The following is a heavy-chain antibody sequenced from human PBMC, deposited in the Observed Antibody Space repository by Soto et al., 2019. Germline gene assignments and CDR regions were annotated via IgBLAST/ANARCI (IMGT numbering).Heavy chain of an antibody. Sequence: VKVSCKASGGTFSSYAISWVRQAPGQGLEWMGGIIPIFGTANYAQKFQGRVTITADESTSTAYMELSSLRSEDTAVYYCAREYSKRGYSYWNHYYYYGMDVWGQGTTVTVSS. J-gene: IGHJ6*02. D-gene: IGHD5-18*01. CDR1: GGTFSSYA. V-gene: IGHV1-69*13. CDR2: IIPIFGTA. CDR3: AREYSKRGYSYWNHYYYYGMDV.